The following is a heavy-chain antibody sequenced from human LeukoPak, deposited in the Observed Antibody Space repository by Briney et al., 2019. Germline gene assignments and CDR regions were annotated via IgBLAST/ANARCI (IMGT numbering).Heavy chain of an antibody. J-gene: IGHJ4*02. Sequence: GGSLRLSCAASGFTFDDHTMHWVRQAPGKGLEWVSLISWNGGSTYYADSVKGRFTISRDNSKNSLYLQMNSLRADDTAFYYCAKSTSGGAYFDYWGQGTLVTVSS. CDR1: GFTFDDHT. V-gene: IGHV3-43*01. CDR2: ISWNGGST. CDR3: AKSTSGGAYFDY. D-gene: IGHD2-2*01.